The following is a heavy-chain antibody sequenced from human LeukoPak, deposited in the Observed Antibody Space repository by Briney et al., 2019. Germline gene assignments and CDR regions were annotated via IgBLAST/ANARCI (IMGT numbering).Heavy chain of an antibody. CDR3: AREEHYRRYFAL. V-gene: IGHV3-7*03. CDR1: GFTFSSYW. D-gene: IGHD3-16*02. CDR2: IKQDGSEK. Sequence: HPGGSLRLSCAASGFTFSSYWMSWVRQAPGKGLEWVANIKQDGSEKYYVDSVKGRFTISRDNSKNTLYLQMNSLRAEDTAVYFCAREEHYRRYFALWGRGTLVTVSS. J-gene: IGHJ2*01.